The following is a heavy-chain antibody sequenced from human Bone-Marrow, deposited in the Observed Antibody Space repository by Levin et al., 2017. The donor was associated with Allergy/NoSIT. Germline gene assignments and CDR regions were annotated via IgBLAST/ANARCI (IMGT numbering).Heavy chain of an antibody. V-gene: IGHV4-4*09. CDR1: GGSISSYY. Sequence: GSLRLSCNISGGSISSYYWSWMRQPPGKGLEWIGFFHNSGSEYNPSLKSRVTISVDTSNNQLSLNLKSVTAADTAVYYCAKSGAKIKKAYGYNWFDPWGQGTLVTVSS. CDR3: AKSGAKIKKAYGYNWFDP. J-gene: IGHJ5*02. CDR2: FHNSGS. D-gene: IGHD5-24*01.